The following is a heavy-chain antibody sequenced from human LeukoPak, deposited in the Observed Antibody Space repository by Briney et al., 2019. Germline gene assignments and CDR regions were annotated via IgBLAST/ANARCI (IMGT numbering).Heavy chain of an antibody. D-gene: IGHD3-3*01. J-gene: IGHJ3*02. CDR2: IKQDGREK. CDR1: GFTFSSYW. V-gene: IGHV3-7*01. CDR3: ARVFRPSLTVFIIRGAFDI. Sequence: GGSLRLSCAATGFTFSSYWMSWVRQAPGKGLEWVANIKQDGREKYYVDSVKGRFTISRDNAKNSLYLQMNSLRAEDTAVYYCARVFRPSLTVFIIRGAFDIWGQGTMVTVSS.